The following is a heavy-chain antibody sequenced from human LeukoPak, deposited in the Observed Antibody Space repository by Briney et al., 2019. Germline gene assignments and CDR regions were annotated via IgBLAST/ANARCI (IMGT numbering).Heavy chain of an antibody. V-gene: IGHV3-30*04. CDR3: AKYDSSGLASVAFDI. CDR1: GFTFSSYA. D-gene: IGHD3-22*01. Sequence: GRSLRLSRAASGFTFSSYAMHWVRQAPGKGLEWVAVISYDGSNKYYADSVKGRFTISRDNSKNTLYLQMNSLRAEDTAVYYCAKYDSSGLASVAFDIWGQGTMVTVSS. J-gene: IGHJ3*02. CDR2: ISYDGSNK.